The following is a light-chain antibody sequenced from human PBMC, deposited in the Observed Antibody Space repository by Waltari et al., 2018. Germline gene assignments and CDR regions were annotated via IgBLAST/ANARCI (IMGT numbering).Light chain of an antibody. Sequence: QSALTQPASVSGSPGQSITISCPGTSSHVGGYSFFSWYQQHPGKAPKLMIYDVSKRPSGISNRFSGSKSGNTASLTISGLQTEDEADYFCSTYTTSSALLFGGGTRLTVL. CDR3: STYTTSSALL. CDR1: SSHVGGYSF. V-gene: IGLV2-14*03. J-gene: IGLJ3*02. CDR2: DVS.